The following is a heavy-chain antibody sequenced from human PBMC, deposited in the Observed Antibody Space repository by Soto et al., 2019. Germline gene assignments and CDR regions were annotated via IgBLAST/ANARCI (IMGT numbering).Heavy chain of an antibody. CDR2: LHSGGDT. J-gene: IGHJ6*02. CDR1: GIPVSSNY. V-gene: IGHV3-53*04. Sequence: EVQLVESGGGLVQPGGSLRLSCVASGIPVSSNYMTWVRQAPGKGLEWVSVLHSGGDTYYAHSVKGRFTISRHDSTNTLFLQMNSLTAEDTAVYYCASDGPYYYASPMHVWAQGTTVTVSS. CDR3: ASDGPYYYASPMHV. D-gene: IGHD3-10*01.